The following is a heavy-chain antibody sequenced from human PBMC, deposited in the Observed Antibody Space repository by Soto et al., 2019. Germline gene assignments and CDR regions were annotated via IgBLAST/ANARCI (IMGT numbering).Heavy chain of an antibody. CDR3: ATEDRVDDYSNFYSEYFQH. J-gene: IGHJ1*01. V-gene: IGHV3-30*03. D-gene: IGHD4-4*01. CDR1: GFTFSSYG. CDR2: ISYDGSNK. Sequence: QVQLVESGGGVVQPGRSLRLSCAASGFTFSSYGMHWVRQAPGKGLEWVAVISYDGSNKYYADSVKGRFTISRDNSKNTLYLQMNSLRAEDTAVYYCATEDRVDDYSNFYSEYFQHWGQGTLVTVSS.